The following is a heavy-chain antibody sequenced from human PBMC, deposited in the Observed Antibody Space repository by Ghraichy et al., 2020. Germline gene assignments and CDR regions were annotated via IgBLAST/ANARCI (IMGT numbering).Heavy chain of an antibody. CDR2: VSYTGSP. V-gene: IGHV4-39*01. D-gene: IGHD6-19*01. J-gene: IGHJ4*02. Sequence: SETLSLTCTVSGGSFNSSRYYWGWIRQPPGKGLEWIGTVSYTGSPDYTPSLKSRITISVDTANNQFSLNLNSVTAADTAVYYCARQAGWFYFDSWGQGTLVTVSS. CDR1: GGSFNSSRYY. CDR3: ARQAGWFYFDS.